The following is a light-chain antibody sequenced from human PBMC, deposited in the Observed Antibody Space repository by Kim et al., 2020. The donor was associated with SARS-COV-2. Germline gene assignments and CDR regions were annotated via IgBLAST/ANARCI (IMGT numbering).Light chain of an antibody. CDR3: MQGTDWPLT. Sequence: PASISCRSSQSLVHSDGNTYLSWFQQRPGQSPRRLIYKVSNRDPGVPDRFSGSGSDTDFTLKISRVEAEDVAIYYCMQGTDWPLTFGGGTKVDIK. J-gene: IGKJ4*01. V-gene: IGKV2-30*02. CDR1: QSLVHSDGNTY. CDR2: KVS.